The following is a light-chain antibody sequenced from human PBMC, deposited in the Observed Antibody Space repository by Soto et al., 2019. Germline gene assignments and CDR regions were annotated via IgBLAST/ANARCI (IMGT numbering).Light chain of an antibody. CDR2: GAT. V-gene: IGKV1-27*01. Sequence: DIPMTQSPSSLSASVGDRVTITCRASQGIRSYLAWYQQKPGKAPKLLIYGATTLQSGVPSRFSGSGSGTDFTLTINSLQPEDVATYYCQKYNSAPKTFGQGTKVQIK. J-gene: IGKJ1*01. CDR3: QKYNSAPKT. CDR1: QGIRSY.